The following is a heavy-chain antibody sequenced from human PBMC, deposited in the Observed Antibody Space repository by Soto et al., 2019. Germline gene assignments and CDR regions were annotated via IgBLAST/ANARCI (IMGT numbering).Heavy chain of an antibody. V-gene: IGHV4-34*01. Sequence: QVQLQQWGAGLLKPSETLSLACGVNDGFFSGYSWTWIRQPPGKGLEWIGEINYRGGTTYNPSLKSRATISIDTSKSQFSLTLSSVTAADTALYYCARSYYNILTGYYTWGQGTQVTVSS. D-gene: IGHD3-9*01. CDR2: INYRGGT. J-gene: IGHJ5*02. CDR1: DGFFSGYS. CDR3: ARSYYNILTGYYT.